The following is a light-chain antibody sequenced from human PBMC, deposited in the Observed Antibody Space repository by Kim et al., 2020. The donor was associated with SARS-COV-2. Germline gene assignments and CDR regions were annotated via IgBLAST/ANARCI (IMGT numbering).Light chain of an antibody. V-gene: IGLV3-1*01. CDR2: QNT. CDR3: QAWDSNTYYV. J-gene: IGLJ1*01. CDR1: KLDDKY. Sequence: SYELTQPPSVSVSPGQTASITCSGDKLDDKYVCWYQQRPGQSPLLVIYQNTKRPAAIPERFSGSKSGKTATLTITGTQATDEAEYFCQAWDSNTYYVFGTGTKLTVL.